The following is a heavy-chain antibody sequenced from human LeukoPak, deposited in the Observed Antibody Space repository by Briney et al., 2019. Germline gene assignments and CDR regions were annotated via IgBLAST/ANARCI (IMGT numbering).Heavy chain of an antibody. D-gene: IGHD4-17*01. J-gene: IGHJ4*02. CDR2: IRYDGRNK. CDR3: ARDRLHYGEYEKTFDY. V-gene: IGHV3-30*02. Sequence: GGSLRLSCAASGFTFSTYGMHWVRQAPGKGLEWVAFIRYDGRNKYYADSVKGRFTISRDNSKNTLCLQMNSLRAEDTAVYYCARDRLHYGEYEKTFDYWGQGTLVTVSS. CDR1: GFTFSTYG.